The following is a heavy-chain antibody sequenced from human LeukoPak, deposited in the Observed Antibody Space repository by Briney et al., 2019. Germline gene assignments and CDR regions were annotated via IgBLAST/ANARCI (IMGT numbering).Heavy chain of an antibody. V-gene: IGHV3-30*04. CDR1: GFTFSSYA. CDR2: ISYDGSNK. D-gene: IGHD3-10*01. CDR3: ARSRTGGRAGSLVYP. J-gene: IGHJ5*02. Sequence: PGRSLRLSCAASGFTFSSYAMHWVRQAPGKGLEWVAVISYDGSNKYYADSVKGRFTISRDNSKNTLYLQKNSLRAEDTAVYYCARSRTGGRAGSLVYPWGQGTLVTVSS.